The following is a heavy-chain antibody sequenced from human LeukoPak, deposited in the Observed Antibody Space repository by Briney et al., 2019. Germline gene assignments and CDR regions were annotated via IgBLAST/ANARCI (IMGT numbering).Heavy chain of an antibody. CDR2: IHYDGSKE. J-gene: IGHJ6*03. CDR1: EFTFSNFG. Sequence: GGSLRLSCAASEFTFSNFGMHWVRQAPGKGLEWVALIHYDGSKEYYADSVRGRFTISRDNAKNSLYLQMNSLRAEDTAVYYCARAARQSFDILTGYYYYYYYMDVWGKGTTVTVSS. V-gene: IGHV3-30*02. D-gene: IGHD3-9*01. CDR3: ARAARQSFDILTGYYYYYYYMDV.